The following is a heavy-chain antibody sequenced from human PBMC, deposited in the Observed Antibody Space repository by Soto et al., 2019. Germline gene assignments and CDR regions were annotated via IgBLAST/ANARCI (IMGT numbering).Heavy chain of an antibody. J-gene: IGHJ5*01. CDR3: ASMIGDPVLSFDS. V-gene: IGHV4-59*01. CDR1: GGSISSYY. D-gene: IGHD3-10*02. Sequence: QVQLQESGPGLVKPSETLSLTCTVSGGSISSYYWSWIRQPPGKGLEWIGFIFYSGSTFYNPSLKRRVTISIDTSEYQFSLKLNSVTAADTAVYYCASMIGDPVLSFDSWGQGTLVAVSS. CDR2: IFYSGST.